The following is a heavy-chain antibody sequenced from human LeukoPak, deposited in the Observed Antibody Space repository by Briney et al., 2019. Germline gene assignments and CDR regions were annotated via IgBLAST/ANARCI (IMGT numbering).Heavy chain of an antibody. D-gene: IGHD3-22*01. J-gene: IGHJ3*01. V-gene: IGHV3-23*01. CDR2: IGASGADT. CDR3: ARRPRDTSGYYLGAFHD. CDR1: GFTFTNYA. Sequence: GGSLRLSCAASGFTFTNYAMTWVRQAPGKGLEWVSVIGASGADTYYSDSVKGRFTVSRDNSQNTLFLHMSSLRAEDTAIYFCARRPRDTSGYYLGAFHDWGQGTTITVSS.